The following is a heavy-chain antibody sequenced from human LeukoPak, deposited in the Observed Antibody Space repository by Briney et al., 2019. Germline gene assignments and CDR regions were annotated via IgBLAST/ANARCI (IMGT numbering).Heavy chain of an antibody. J-gene: IGHJ3*02. Sequence: GGSLRLSCSASGFTLSSYWMTWVRQAPGKGLEWVANIKQDGSNKYYADSVKGRFTISRDNSKNTLYLQMNSLRAEDTAVYYCAKGADDSGTYSDAFDIWGQGTMVTVSS. D-gene: IGHD1-26*01. CDR3: AKGADDSGTYSDAFDI. V-gene: IGHV3-7*01. CDR2: IKQDGSNK. CDR1: GFTLSSYW.